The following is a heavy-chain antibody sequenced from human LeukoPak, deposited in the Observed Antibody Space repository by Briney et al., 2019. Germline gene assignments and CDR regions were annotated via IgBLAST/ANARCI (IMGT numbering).Heavy chain of an antibody. CDR1: GFTFSSYE. D-gene: IGHD6-19*01. CDR2: ISTSGGTI. CDR3: ARDRAWYDAFDI. V-gene: IGHV3-48*03. J-gene: IGHJ3*02. Sequence: GGSLGLSCAASGFTFSSYEMNWVRQAPGKELEWVSYISTSGGTIYYADSVKGRFAISRDNAKNSPYLQMNSLRAEDAAVYYCARDRAWYDAFDIWGQGTMVTVSS.